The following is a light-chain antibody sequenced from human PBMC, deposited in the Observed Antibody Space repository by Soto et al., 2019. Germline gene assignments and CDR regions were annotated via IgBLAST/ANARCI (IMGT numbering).Light chain of an antibody. V-gene: IGLV2-14*01. J-gene: IGLJ1*01. CDR1: SSDVGGFNY. CDR3: SSYTNTATRV. CDR2: EVS. Sequence: QSVLTQPASVSGSPGQSITISCTGTSSDVGGFNYVSWYQQHPGKAPNLMIYEVSTRPSGVSNRFSGSKSGNTASLTISGLQAEDEADYYCSSYTNTATRVFGTGTKLTVL.